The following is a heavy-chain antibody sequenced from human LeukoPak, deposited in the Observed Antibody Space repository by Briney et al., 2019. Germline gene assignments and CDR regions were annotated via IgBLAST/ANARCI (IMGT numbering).Heavy chain of an antibody. D-gene: IGHD4-23*01. CDR1: GFTFDDYG. CDR2: INWNGGST. V-gene: IGHV3-20*04. CDR3: ARGDYGGNSDHDAFDI. Sequence: GGSLRLSCAASGFTFDDYGMSWVRQAPGKGLEWVSGINWNGGSTGYADSVKGRFTIYRDNAKNSLYLQMNSLRAEDTALYYCARGDYGGNSDHDAFDIWGQGTMVTVSS. J-gene: IGHJ3*02.